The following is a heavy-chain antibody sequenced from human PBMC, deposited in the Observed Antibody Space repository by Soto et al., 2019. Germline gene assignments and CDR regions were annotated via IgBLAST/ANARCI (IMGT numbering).Heavy chain of an antibody. J-gene: IGHJ6*01. CDR2: IYTSGNT. CDR1: VGSISSYS. D-gene: IGHD3-16*01. V-gene: IGHV4-4*07. CDR3: ARDRGFPDYYGMEV. Sequence: PSETLSLTCTFSVGSISSYSWSCIRHPAGKGLEWIGRIYTSGNTNYNSSLRGRVTMSLDTSMNQLSLNLSSVTAADTAVYYCARDRGFPDYYGMEVWGQGTTFSVSS.